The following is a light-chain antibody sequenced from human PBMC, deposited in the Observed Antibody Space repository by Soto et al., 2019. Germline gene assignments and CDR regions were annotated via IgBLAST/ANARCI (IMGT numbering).Light chain of an antibody. CDR1: QGISKW. V-gene: IGKV1-12*01. CDR2: AAS. Sequence: DIQMTQSPSSVSASVGDRVTITCRASQGISKWVAWYRQKPGKAPKLLLSAASTLQSGVPSRFSGSGAGTDFTLTISCLQSEDFATYYCLQHNSYPLTFGGGTKVDIK. CDR3: LQHNSYPLT. J-gene: IGKJ4*01.